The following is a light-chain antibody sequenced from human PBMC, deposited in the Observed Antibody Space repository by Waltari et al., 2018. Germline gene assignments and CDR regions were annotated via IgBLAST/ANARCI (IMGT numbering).Light chain of an antibody. CDR1: SSDVGNYNL. CDR3: CSYAGSYTWV. Sequence: QSALTQPASVSGSPGQSITIPCTGTSSDVGNYNLVSWYQQYPGQAPKVMIYDDNRRPSGVSDRFSGSKSGNTASLTISGVQAEDEADYYCCSYAGSYTWVFGGGTKLTVL. CDR2: DDN. V-gene: IGLV2-23*01. J-gene: IGLJ3*02.